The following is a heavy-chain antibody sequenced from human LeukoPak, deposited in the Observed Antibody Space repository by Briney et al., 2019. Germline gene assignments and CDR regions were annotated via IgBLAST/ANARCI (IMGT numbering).Heavy chain of an antibody. CDR2: INHNSGGT. Sequence: GSLKVSCKASGYTFTGYYMHWVRQAPGQGLEWMGWINHNSGGTNYAQTFQGRVTMTRDTSISTPYMQLSRLRADDTAVYYGSRFDGRRGYYSAAEYFQHWGQGTLVTVSS. D-gene: IGHD3-22*01. CDR1: GYTFTGYY. V-gene: IGHV1-2*02. J-gene: IGHJ1*01. CDR3: SRFDGRRGYYSAAEYFQH.